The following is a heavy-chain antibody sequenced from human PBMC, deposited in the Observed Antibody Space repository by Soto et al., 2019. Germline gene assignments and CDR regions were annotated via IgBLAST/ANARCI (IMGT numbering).Heavy chain of an antibody. CDR2: IYSDGSHQ. CDR1: GFTFSMYG. V-gene: IGHV3-30*03. J-gene: IGHJ4*02. CDR3: ARDRRVIPDADMDY. D-gene: IGHD2-21*01. Sequence: QVQLVESGGGVVQPGSSLRLSCEASGFTFSMYGMHWVRQAPGKGLEWVGVIYSDGSHQYYGDSVKGRFTISRDNSNKMVYLQMTGLILDDSALYYCARDRRVIPDADMDYWGQGVLVTVSS.